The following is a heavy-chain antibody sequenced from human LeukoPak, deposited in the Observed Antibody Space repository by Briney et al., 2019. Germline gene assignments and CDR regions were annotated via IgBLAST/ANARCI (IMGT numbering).Heavy chain of an antibody. D-gene: IGHD1-7*01. CDR3: ARPLTGTMRSANFDY. Sequence: KTGGSLRLSCAASGFTFSSYSMNWVRQAPGKGLEWVSSISSSSSYIYHADSVKGRFTISRDNAKNSLYLQMNSLRAEDTAVYYCARPLTGTMRSANFDYWGQGTLVTVSS. CDR2: ISSSSSYI. V-gene: IGHV3-21*01. CDR1: GFTFSSYS. J-gene: IGHJ4*02.